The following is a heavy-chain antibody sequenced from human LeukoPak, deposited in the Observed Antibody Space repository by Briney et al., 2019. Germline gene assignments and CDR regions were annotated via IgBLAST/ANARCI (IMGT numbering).Heavy chain of an antibody. V-gene: IGHV3-48*03. CDR1: GFTFSSYE. J-gene: IGHJ4*02. CDR3: ARGNTYYYGSGSSYYFDY. Sequence: GGSLRLSCAASGFTFSSYEMNWVRQAPGKGLEWVSYISSSGSTIYYADSVKGRFTISRDNAKNPLYLQMNGLRGEDTAVYYCARGNTYYYGSGSSYYFDYWGQGTLVTVSS. D-gene: IGHD3-10*01. CDR2: ISSSGSTI.